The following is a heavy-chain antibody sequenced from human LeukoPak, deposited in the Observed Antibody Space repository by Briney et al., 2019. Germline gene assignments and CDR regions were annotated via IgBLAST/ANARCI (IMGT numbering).Heavy chain of an antibody. V-gene: IGHV4-59*01. Sequence: PSETLSLTCTVSGGSISSYYWSWIRQPPGKGLEWIGYIYYSGSTNYNPSLKSRVTTSIDTSKNQFSLKLSSVTAADTAVYYCAREGYYYYMDVWGKGTTVTVSS. J-gene: IGHJ6*03. CDR1: GGSISSYY. CDR3: AREGYYYYMDV. CDR2: IYYSGST.